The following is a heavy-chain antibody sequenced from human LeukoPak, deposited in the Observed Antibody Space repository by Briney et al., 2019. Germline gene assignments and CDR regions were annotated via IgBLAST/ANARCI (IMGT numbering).Heavy chain of an antibody. J-gene: IGHJ4*02. D-gene: IGHD3-22*01. V-gene: IGHV1-8*01. CDR2: MNPNSGST. Sequence: ASVKVSCKASGYTFTSYDINWVRQATGQGLGWMGWMNPNSGSTGYAQKFQGRVTMTRNTSISTAYMELSSLRSEDTAVYYCAAGTGLAMIGTYWGQGTLVTVSS. CDR3: AAGTGLAMIGTY. CDR1: GYTFTSYD.